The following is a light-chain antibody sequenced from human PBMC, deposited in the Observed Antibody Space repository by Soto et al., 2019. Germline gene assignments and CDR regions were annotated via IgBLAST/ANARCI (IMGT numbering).Light chain of an antibody. V-gene: IGKV1-5*03. Sequence: DIQMTQSPSTLSASVGDRVTITCRASQSISGRLAWYQQRPGKAPKLLIYKASTLESGVPSRFSGSGSGTDFTLTISSLQPDDFATYYYQQYNDYCTFGQGTKV. CDR1: QSISGR. J-gene: IGKJ1*01. CDR3: QQYNDYCT. CDR2: KAS.